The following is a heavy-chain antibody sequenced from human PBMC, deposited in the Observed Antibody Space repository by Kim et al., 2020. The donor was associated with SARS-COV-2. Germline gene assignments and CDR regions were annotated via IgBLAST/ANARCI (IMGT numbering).Heavy chain of an antibody. Sequence: GGSLRLSCEVSGFTVSSNYMSWVRQAPGKGLEWVSVIYSGGTTYYAGSVRGRFTISRHNSKNTLYLQMNSLRVEDTAVYYCARALYSYGYFDYWGQGTLVTVSS. V-gene: IGHV3-53*04. CDR2: IYSGGTT. D-gene: IGHD5-18*01. J-gene: IGHJ4*02. CDR3: ARALYSYGYFDY. CDR1: GFTVSSNY.